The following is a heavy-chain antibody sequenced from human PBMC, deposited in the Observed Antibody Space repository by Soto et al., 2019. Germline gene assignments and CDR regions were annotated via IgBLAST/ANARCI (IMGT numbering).Heavy chain of an antibody. CDR2: IYYSGST. V-gene: IGHV4-39*01. J-gene: IGHJ4*02. CDR1: GGSISSSSYY. D-gene: IGHD5-12*01. CDR3: ARLRNGYKLFDY. Sequence: SETLSLTCTVSGGSISSSSYYWGWIRQPPGKGLEWIGSIYYSGSTYYNPSLKSRVTISVDTSKNQFSLKLSSVTAADTAVYYWARLRNGYKLFDYWGQETLVTVSS.